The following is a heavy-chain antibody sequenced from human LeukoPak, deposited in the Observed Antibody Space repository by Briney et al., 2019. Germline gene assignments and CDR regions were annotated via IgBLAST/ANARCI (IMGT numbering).Heavy chain of an antibody. Sequence: PSQTLSLTCAVSGGSISSGGYSWSWIRQPPGKGLEWIGYIYHSGSTYYNPSLKSRVTISVDRSKNQFSLKLSSVTAADTAVYYCASLLWFGELAYFDYWGQGTLVTVSS. V-gene: IGHV4-30-2*01. D-gene: IGHD3-10*01. J-gene: IGHJ4*02. CDR1: GGSISSGGYS. CDR3: ASLLWFGELAYFDY. CDR2: IYHSGST.